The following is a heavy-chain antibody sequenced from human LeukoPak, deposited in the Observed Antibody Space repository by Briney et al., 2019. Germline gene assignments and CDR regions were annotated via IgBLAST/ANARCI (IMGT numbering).Heavy chain of an antibody. D-gene: IGHD2-2*02. CDR2: IIPILGIA. CDR1: GYTFTSYG. CDR3: ARTFCSSTSCYSYYYGMDV. Sequence: GASVKVSCKASGYTFTSYGISWVRQAPGQGLEWMGRIIPILGIANYAQKFQGRVTITADKSTSTAYMELSSLRSEDTAVYYCARTFCSSTSCYSYYYGMDVWGQGTTVTVSS. V-gene: IGHV1-69*04. J-gene: IGHJ6*02.